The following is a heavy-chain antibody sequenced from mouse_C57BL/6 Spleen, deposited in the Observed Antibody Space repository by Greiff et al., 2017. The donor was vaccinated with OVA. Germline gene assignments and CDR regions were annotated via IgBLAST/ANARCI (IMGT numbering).Heavy chain of an antibody. CDR2: ISSGGSYT. CDR1: GFTFSSYG. J-gene: IGHJ2*01. Sequence: EVQLVESGGDLVKPGGSLKLSCAASGFTFSSYGMSWVRQTPDKKLEWVATISSGGSYTYYPDSVKGRFTISRDNAKNTLYLQMSSLKSEDTAMYYCARQGADGVFDYWGQGTTLTVSS. CDR3: ARQGADGVFDY. V-gene: IGHV5-6*01.